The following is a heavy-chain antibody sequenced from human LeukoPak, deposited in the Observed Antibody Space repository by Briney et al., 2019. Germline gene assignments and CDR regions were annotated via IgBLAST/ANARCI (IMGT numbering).Heavy chain of an antibody. CDR3: ARISSSSDLYYNGMDV. V-gene: IGHV3-21*01. Sequence: PGGSLRLSCAASGFTFSYAWMSWVRQVPGKGLEWVSSISSGSSYIYYTDSVKGRFTISRDDAKNSLYLQMNSLRVEDTAVYYCARISSSSDLYYNGMDVWGQGTTVTVSS. D-gene: IGHD6-6*01. CDR2: ISSGSSYI. CDR1: GFTFSYAW. J-gene: IGHJ6*02.